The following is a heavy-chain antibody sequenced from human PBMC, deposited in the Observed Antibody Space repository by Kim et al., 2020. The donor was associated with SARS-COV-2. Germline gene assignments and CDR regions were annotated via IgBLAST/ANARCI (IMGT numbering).Heavy chain of an antibody. J-gene: IGHJ4*02. V-gene: IGHV4-39*01. CDR3: ARHDGITGTTVDY. D-gene: IGHD1-7*01. CDR1: GGSISSSSYY. Sequence: SETLSLTCTVSGGSISSSSYYWGWIRQPPGKGLEWIGSIYYSGSTYYNPSLKSRVTISVDTSKNQFSLKLSSVTAADTAVYYCARHDGITGTTVDYWGQGTLVTVSS. CDR2: IYYSGST.